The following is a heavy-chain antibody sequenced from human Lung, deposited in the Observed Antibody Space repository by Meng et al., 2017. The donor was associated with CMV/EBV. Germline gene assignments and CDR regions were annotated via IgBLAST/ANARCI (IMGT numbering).Heavy chain of an antibody. CDR2: ISSSGSTI. Sequence: SXAASGFTFSSYEMNWVRQAPGKGLEWVSYISSSGSTIYYADSVKGRFTISRDNAKNSLYLQMNSLRAEDTAVYYCARDRSVYYDTWRDDAFDIWGQGTMVXVSS. D-gene: IGHD3-22*01. CDR3: ARDRSVYYDTWRDDAFDI. J-gene: IGHJ3*02. CDR1: GFTFSSYE. V-gene: IGHV3-48*03.